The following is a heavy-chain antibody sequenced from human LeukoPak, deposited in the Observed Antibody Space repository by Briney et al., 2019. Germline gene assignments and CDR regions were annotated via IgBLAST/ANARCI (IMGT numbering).Heavy chain of an antibody. CDR2: INTDGSST. V-gene: IGHV3-74*01. J-gene: IGHJ4*02. CDR1: GFTFSSYW. CDR3: AREITTNGGRYFDY. Sequence: QSGGSLRLSCAASGFTFSSYWMHWVRQAPGKGLVWVSRINTDGSSTNYADSVKGRFTMSRDNAKNTLYLQMNSLGAEDTAVYSCAREITTNGGRYFDYWGQGTLVTVSS. D-gene: IGHD7-27*01.